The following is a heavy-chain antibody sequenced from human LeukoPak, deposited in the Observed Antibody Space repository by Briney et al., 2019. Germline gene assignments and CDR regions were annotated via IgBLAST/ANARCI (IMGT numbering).Heavy chain of an antibody. CDR3: AKDLGLSGSWFDP. CDR1: GFTFSRSW. V-gene: IGHV3-7*03. CDR2: IKEDGSEK. J-gene: IGHJ5*02. Sequence: GGSLRLSCAASGFTFSRSWMHWVRQAPGKGLEWVASIKEDGSEKYYVDSVKGRFTISRDNAKNSLYLQMNSLRAEDTAVYYCAKDLGLSGSWFDPWGQGTLVTVSS. D-gene: IGHD3-16*02.